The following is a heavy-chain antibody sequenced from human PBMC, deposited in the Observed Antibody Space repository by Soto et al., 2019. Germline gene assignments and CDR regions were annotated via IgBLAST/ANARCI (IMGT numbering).Heavy chain of an antibody. CDR1: GYTFTTHG. D-gene: IGHD2-15*01. J-gene: IGHJ5*02. Sequence: QVQLVQSGAEVKKPGASVKVSCKASGYTFTTHGISWVRQAPGQGLEWMGWVSGDNGHTNYAQSPQGRVTMTTETSTNTAYMELRSLRSDDTAVYYCARDLGYCRSGTCYREWFEPWGQGTLVTVSS. V-gene: IGHV1-18*01. CDR3: ARDLGYCRSGTCYREWFEP. CDR2: VSGDNGHT.